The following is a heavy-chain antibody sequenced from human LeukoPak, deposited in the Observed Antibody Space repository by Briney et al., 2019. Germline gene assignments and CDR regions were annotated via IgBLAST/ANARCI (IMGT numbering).Heavy chain of an antibody. J-gene: IGHJ4*02. CDR2: IYYSGST. V-gene: IGHV4-39*07. Sequence: PSETLSLTCTVSGGSISSSSYYWGWIRQPPGKGLEWIGSIYYSGSTYYNPSLKSRVTISVNTSKNQFSLKLSSVTAADTAVYYCARDFFRGGPDDYWGQGTLVTVSS. CDR1: GGSISSSSYY. CDR3: ARDFFRGGPDDY. D-gene: IGHD3-16*01.